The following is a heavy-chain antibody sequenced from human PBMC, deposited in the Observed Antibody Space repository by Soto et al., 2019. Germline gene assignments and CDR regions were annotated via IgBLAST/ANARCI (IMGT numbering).Heavy chain of an antibody. V-gene: IGHV1-69*02. CDR2: IIPILGIA. CDR1: GGTFSSYT. D-gene: IGHD2-2*01. Sequence: QVQLVQSGAEVKKPGSSVKVSCKASGGTFSSYTISWLRQAPGQGLEWMGRIIPILGIANYAQTFQGRVTITADTSTRTAYMELSSLRSEDTAVYYCASPRQDIVVVPAAGAEYFQNCGQGTLVTVSS. J-gene: IGHJ1*01. CDR3: ASPRQDIVVVPAAGAEYFQN.